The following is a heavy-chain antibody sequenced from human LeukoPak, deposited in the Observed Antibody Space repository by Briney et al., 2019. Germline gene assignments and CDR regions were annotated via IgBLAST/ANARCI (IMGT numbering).Heavy chain of an antibody. CDR2: IIPIFGTA. Sequence: SVKVSCKASRGTFISYAISWVRQAPGQGLEWMGGIIPIFGTANYAQKFQGRVTITADESTSTAYMELSSLRSEDTAVYYCARNRGHPGGEYYYYYMDVWGKGTTVTVSS. CDR1: RGTFISYA. J-gene: IGHJ6*03. V-gene: IGHV1-69*13. CDR3: ARNRGHPGGEYYYYYMDV. D-gene: IGHD3-16*01.